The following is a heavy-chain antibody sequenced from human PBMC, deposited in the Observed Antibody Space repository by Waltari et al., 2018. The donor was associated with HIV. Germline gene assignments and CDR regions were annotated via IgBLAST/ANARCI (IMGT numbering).Heavy chain of an antibody. Sequence: EVQLVESGGGLVQPGRSLRLSCAASGFTFDIYAMHWVRQAPGKGLEWVSVIASHGAYADYSDSVKGRFTISRDNAKNSLYLQMNSLRSLDTALYYCAKGMAGWYGDAFDIWGQGTLVTVSS. CDR3: AKGMAGWYGDAFDI. J-gene: IGHJ3*02. CDR2: IASHGAYA. V-gene: IGHV3-9*01. CDR1: GFTFDIYA. D-gene: IGHD6-19*01.